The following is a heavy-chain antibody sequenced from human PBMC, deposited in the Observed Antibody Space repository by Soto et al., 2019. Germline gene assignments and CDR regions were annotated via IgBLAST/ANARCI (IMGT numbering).Heavy chain of an antibody. CDR1: GGSISPYY. J-gene: IGHJ4*02. CDR2: IYYRGST. Sequence: PSETLSLTCTVSGGSISPYYWSWIRQPPGKGLEWIGYIYYRGSTNYNPSLKSRVTISVDTSKNQFSLNLSSMTAADTAVYYCARSLWDYSGVDSWGQGTLVTVSS. CDR3: ARSLWDYSGVDS. D-gene: IGHD1-26*01. V-gene: IGHV4-59*01.